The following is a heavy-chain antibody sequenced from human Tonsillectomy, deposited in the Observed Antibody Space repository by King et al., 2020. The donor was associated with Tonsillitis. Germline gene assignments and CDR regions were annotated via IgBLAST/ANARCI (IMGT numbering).Heavy chain of an antibody. D-gene: IGHD2-15*01. Sequence: EVQLVESGGGFIKPGGSLRLSCAASGFSFNEAWMTWVGQAPGKGLDWIGGIIEVETTQYAAPLKGRFIISRDDSKNTVYLQMTSLKTEDTAVYYCAAELRSVSCFDFWGLGTLVSVSS. CDR3: AAELRSVSCFDF. V-gene: IGHV3-15*01. J-gene: IGHJ4*02. CDR1: GFSFNEAW. CDR2: IIEVETT.